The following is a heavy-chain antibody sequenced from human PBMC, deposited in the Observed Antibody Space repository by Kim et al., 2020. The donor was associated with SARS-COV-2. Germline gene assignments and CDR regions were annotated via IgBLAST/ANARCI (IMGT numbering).Heavy chain of an antibody. CDR3: ASSLGGIVATPTADDAFDI. V-gene: IGHV4-31*03. D-gene: IGHD5-12*01. CDR2: IYYSGST. CDR1: GGSISSGGYY. Sequence: SETLSLTCTVSGGSISSGGYYWSWIRQHPGKGLEWIGYIYYSGSTYYNPSLKSRVTISVDTSKNQFSLKLSSVTAADTAVYYCASSLGGIVATPTADDAFDIWGQGTMVTVSS. J-gene: IGHJ3*02.